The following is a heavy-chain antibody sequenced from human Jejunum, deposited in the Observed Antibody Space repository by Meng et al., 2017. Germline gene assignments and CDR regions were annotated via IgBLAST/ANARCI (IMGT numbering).Heavy chain of an antibody. J-gene: IGHJ4*02. D-gene: IGHD3-16*01. CDR3: AKLTSL. CDR1: GFYFSGYS. V-gene: IGHV3-23*04. Sequence: VQLVESGGGVVQPGRSLRLSCAGSGFYFSGYSMRWVRQAPGKGLEWVSVISGSDGRTYYADSVRGRFTISRDTSKNTLYLQMISLRAEDTAVYYCAKLTSLWGQGTLVTVSS. CDR2: ISGSDGRT.